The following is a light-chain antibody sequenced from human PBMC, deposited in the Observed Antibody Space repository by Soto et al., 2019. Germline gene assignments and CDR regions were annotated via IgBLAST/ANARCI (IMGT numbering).Light chain of an antibody. CDR3: QQYGRLLT. CDR1: QSVSSSY. Sequence: EIVLTQSPGTLSLSPGERATLSCRASQSVSSSYLAWYQQKPGQAPRLLIYGASSRATGIPDRFSGSGSGTDFTLTISRLDHEDFAVYYCQQYGRLLTFGGRTKLEIK. V-gene: IGKV3-20*01. J-gene: IGKJ4*01. CDR2: GAS.